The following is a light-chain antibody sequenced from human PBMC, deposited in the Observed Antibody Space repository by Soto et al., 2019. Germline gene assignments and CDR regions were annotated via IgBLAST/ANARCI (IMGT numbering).Light chain of an antibody. CDR1: QSVGSN. CDR3: QQRSNWPGT. CDR2: GAS. V-gene: IGKV3-15*01. J-gene: IGKJ5*01. Sequence: ERVMTQSPATLSVSPGERATLSCRASQSVGSNLAWYQQKPGQAPRLLIFGASSRATGVPARFSGSGSGTEFTLTINSLQSEDFAVYFCQQRSNWPGTFGQGTRLEIK.